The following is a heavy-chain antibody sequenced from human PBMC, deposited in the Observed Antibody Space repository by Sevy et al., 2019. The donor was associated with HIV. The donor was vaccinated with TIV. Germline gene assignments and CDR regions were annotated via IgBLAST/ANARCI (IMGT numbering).Heavy chain of an antibody. CDR1: GFSFDNHA. V-gene: IGHV3-23*01. CDR2: TPTTGIST. Sequence: GGSLRLSCAASGFSFDNHAMMWFRQPPGKGLEWVSTTPTTGISTFYANSVRGRFIISRDNSKSTLYLEMNSLRVDDTAVYYCARERRSSGIDYWGQGTLVTVSS. CDR3: ARERRSSGIDY. J-gene: IGHJ4*01. D-gene: IGHD3-10*01.